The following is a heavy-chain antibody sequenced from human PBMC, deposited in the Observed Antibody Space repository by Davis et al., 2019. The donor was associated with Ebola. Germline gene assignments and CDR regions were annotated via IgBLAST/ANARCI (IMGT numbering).Heavy chain of an antibody. CDR1: GFKFSNYA. D-gene: IGHD3-10*01. V-gene: IGHV3-74*01. CDR3: ARDLGWFGELLYQGYFDY. J-gene: IGHJ4*02. CDR2: IVNDGSDT. Sequence: GESLKISCAASGFKFSNYAVSWVRQAPGKGLEWVSRIVNDGSDTTYADSVRGRFTISRDNAKNTLYLQMNSLRAEDTAVYYCARDLGWFGELLYQGYFDYWGQGTLVTVSS.